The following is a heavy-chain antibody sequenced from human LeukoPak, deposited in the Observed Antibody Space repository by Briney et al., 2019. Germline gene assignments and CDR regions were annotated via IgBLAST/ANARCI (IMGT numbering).Heavy chain of an antibody. J-gene: IGHJ4*02. Sequence: GGSLRLSCAASGFTFSSYAMHWVRQAPGKGLEWVAVISYDGSNKYYADSVKGRFTISRDNSKNTLYLQMNSLRAEDTAVYYCAKAAPGKVTWDYWGQGTLVTVSS. CDR2: ISYDGSNK. CDR3: AKAAPGKVTWDY. V-gene: IGHV3-30-3*01. CDR1: GFTFSSYA. D-gene: IGHD3-16*01.